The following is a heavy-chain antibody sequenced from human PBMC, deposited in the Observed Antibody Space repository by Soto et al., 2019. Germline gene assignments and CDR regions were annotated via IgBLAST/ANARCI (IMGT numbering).Heavy chain of an antibody. J-gene: IGHJ4*02. CDR3: ARDGNYYDSSGYLDY. D-gene: IGHD3-22*01. CDR1: GGSTSSGDYY. V-gene: IGHV4-30-4*01. Sequence: PSETLSLTCTVSGGSTSSGDYYWSWIRQPPEKGLEWIGYIYYSGSTYYNPSLKSRVTISVDTSKNQFSLKLSSVTAADTAVYYCARDGNYYDSSGYLDYWGQGTLVTVSS. CDR2: IYYSGST.